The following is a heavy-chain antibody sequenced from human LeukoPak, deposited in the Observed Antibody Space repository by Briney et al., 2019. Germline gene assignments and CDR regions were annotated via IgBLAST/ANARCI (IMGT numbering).Heavy chain of an antibody. CDR3: ARGGYYGSGNDFRFDP. CDR2: IYTSGST. CDR1: GGSISSYY. J-gene: IGHJ5*02. V-gene: IGHV4-4*07. D-gene: IGHD3-10*01. Sequence: SETLSLTCTVSGGSISSYYWSWIRQSAGKGLEWIGRIYTSGSTNYNPSLKSRVTMSVDTSKNQFSLKLSSVTAADTAIYYCARGGYYGSGNDFRFDPWGQGTLVTVSS.